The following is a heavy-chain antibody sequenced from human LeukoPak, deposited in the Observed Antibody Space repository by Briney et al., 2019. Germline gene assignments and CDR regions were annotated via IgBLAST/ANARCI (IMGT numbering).Heavy chain of an antibody. D-gene: IGHD3-3*01. V-gene: IGHV1-24*01. CDR3: ATALTSHFDFWSGYIWFDS. J-gene: IGHJ5*01. Sequence: GASVKVSCRVSGYSLTELSMHWVRQAPGKGLEWMGGLDPEDGETIYAQKFQGRVTMTEDTSTDTAYMELRSLRSEDTAVYYCATALTSHFDFWSGYIWFDSWGQGTLVTVSS. CDR2: LDPEDGET. CDR1: GYSLTELS.